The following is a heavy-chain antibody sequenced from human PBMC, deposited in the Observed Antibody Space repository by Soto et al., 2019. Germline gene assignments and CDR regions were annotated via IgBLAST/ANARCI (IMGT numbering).Heavy chain of an antibody. J-gene: IGHJ4*02. CDR3: ARSSGDCGGDCYSGYFDY. CDR1: GFTFSSYA. D-gene: IGHD2-21*02. V-gene: IGHV3-30-3*01. CDR2: ISYDGSNK. Sequence: HPGGSLRLSCAASGFTFSSYAMHWVRQAPGKGLEWVAVISYDGSNKYYADSVKGRFTISRDNSKNTLYLQMNSLRAEDTAVYYCARSSGDCGGDCYSGYFDYWGQGTLVTVSS.